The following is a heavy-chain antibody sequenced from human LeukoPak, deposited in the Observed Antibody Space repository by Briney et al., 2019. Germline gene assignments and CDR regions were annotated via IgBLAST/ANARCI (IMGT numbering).Heavy chain of an antibody. CDR3: ARGRGVSDY. D-gene: IGHD3-10*01. V-gene: IGHV3-23*01. Sequence: GGSLRLSCLASGFTFSNYAMSWVRQAPGKGLEWVSGITISGRTAYYADSVKGRFTISRDNAKNSLYLQMNSLRAEDTALYYCARGRGVSDYWGQGTLVTVSS. CDR2: ITISGRTA. J-gene: IGHJ4*02. CDR1: GFTFSNYA.